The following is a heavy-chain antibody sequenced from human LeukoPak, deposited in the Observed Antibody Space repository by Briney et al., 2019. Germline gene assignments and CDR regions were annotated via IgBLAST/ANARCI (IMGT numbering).Heavy chain of an antibody. D-gene: IGHD2/OR15-2a*01. J-gene: IGHJ4*02. CDR1: GGSXXXYY. V-gene: IGHV4-59*08. Sequence: GGSXXXYYWSWTRQPPGKGLEWIAYISDIGSINYNPSLKSRVTISLETSKNQFSLKLSSVTAADTAVYYCAGHHPRNTVDFWGQGTLVTVSS. CDR3: AGHHPRNTVDF. CDR2: ISDIGSI.